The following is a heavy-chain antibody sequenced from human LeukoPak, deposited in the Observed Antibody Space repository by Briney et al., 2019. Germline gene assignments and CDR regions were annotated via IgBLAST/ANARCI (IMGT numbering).Heavy chain of an antibody. J-gene: IGHJ4*02. CDR2: IYHSGST. Sequence: PSETLSLTCAVSGGSISSGGYSWSWIRQPPGKGLEWIGYIYHSGSTYYNPSLKSRVTISVDRSKNQFSLKLSSVTAADTAVYYCARARGYYYGSGSPTLFDYRGQGTLVTVSS. V-gene: IGHV4-30-2*01. D-gene: IGHD3-10*01. CDR3: ARARGYYYGSGSPTLFDY. CDR1: GGSISSGGYS.